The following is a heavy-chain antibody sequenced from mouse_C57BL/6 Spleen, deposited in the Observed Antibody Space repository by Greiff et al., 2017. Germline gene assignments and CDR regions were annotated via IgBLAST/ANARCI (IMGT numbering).Heavy chain of an antibody. CDR1: GFSLTSYG. V-gene: IGHV2-2*01. Sequence: VQLKESGPGLVQPSQSLSITCTVSGFSLTSYGVHWVRQSPGKGLEWLGVIWRGGSTDYNAAYISRLSISKDNSKSQVFFKMNSLQADDTAIYYCASSHYYGISGGAMDYWGQGTSVTVSS. J-gene: IGHJ4*01. D-gene: IGHD1-1*01. CDR2: IWRGGST. CDR3: ASSHYYGISGGAMDY.